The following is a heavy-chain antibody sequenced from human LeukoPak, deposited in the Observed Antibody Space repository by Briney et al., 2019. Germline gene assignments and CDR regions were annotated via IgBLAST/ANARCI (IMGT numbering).Heavy chain of an antibody. CDR3: ARARGSYSHDY. Sequence: PGGSLRLSCAASGFTFSNYAIHWVRQAPGKGLEWVAVISYDGSNKYYADSVKGRFTISRDNSKNTLYLQMNSLRAEDTAVYYCARARGSYSHDYWGQGTLVTVSS. D-gene: IGHD1-26*01. CDR1: GFTFSNYA. J-gene: IGHJ4*02. V-gene: IGHV3-30-3*01. CDR2: ISYDGSNK.